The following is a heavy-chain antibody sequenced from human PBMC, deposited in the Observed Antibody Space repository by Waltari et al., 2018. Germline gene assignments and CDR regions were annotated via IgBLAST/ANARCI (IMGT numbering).Heavy chain of an antibody. CDR1: GGSISSSIYY. CDR2: IYYSGST. V-gene: IGHV4-39*01. CDR3: ARLKQDAFDI. Sequence: QLQLQESGPGLVKPSEILSLTCTVSGGSISSSIYYWGWIRQPPGKGLEWIGSIYYSGSTYYNPSLKSRVTISVDTSKNQFSLKLSSVTAADTAVYYCARLKQDAFDIWGQGTMVTVSS. D-gene: IGHD6-13*01. J-gene: IGHJ3*02.